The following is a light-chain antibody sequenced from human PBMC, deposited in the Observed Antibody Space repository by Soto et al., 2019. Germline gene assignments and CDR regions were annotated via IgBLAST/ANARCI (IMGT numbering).Light chain of an antibody. V-gene: IGKV3D-15*01. J-gene: IGKJ1*01. CDR3: QQSYSIPWT. CDR2: GAS. CDR1: QSVSRK. Sequence: IGMTQSPAALSVSPGARSTLSCRASQSVSRKLAWYQQKPGQAPRLLIYGASSRATGIPDRFSGSGSGTDFTLTIRSLQPEDFATYHCQQSYSIPWTFGQGTKVDIK.